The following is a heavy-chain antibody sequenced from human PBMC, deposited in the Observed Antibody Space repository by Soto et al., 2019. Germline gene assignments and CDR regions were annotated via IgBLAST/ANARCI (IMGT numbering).Heavy chain of an antibody. CDR2: ISGGGDAT. CDR3: ARKVSGSTGRPDLWYFDL. J-gene: IGHJ2*01. CDR1: GVTFSGYA. V-gene: IGHV3-23*01. D-gene: IGHD3-10*01. Sequence: EVQLLDSGGGLVQPGGSLRLSCAASGVTFSGYALTWVRQAPGKVLEWVSAISGGGDATFYADSVKGRFTISRDNSKNTLYLQMNTLRAEATAVYYCARKVSGSTGRPDLWYFDLWGRGTLVTVSS.